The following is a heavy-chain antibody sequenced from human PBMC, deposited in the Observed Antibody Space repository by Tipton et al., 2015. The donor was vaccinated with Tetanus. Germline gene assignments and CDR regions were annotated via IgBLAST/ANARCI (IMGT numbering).Heavy chain of an antibody. D-gene: IGHD6-6*01. CDR2: IDHSGNT. CDR3: ARDHTRYSGSSVATFDI. V-gene: IGHV4-34*01. J-gene: IGHJ3*02. Sequence: TLSLTCAVDGGSLNNYYWAWFRQPPGKGLEWIGEIDHSGNTRYNPSLKSRLTISVDTSKDQFSLKLSSVTAADTAVYYCARDHTRYSGSSVATFDIWGQGTMVTVSS. CDR1: GGSLNNYY.